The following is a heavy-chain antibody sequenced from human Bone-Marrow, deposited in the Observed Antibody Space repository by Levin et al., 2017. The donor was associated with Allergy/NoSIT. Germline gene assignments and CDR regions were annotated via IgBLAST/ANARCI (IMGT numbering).Heavy chain of an antibody. V-gene: IGHV6-1*01. Sequence: SQTLSLTCAISGDSVSSNNIAWNWIRQSPSRGLEWLGRTYYKSKWYNDYAVSVKGRITINPDTSNNQFSLHLNSVTPEDTAVYYCARDAYVPSRLYFYYYYYMDVWGKGTTVTVSS. CDR2: TYYKSKWYN. J-gene: IGHJ6*03. D-gene: IGHD3-16*01. CDR3: ARDAYVPSRLYFYYYYYMDV. CDR1: GDSVSSNNIA.